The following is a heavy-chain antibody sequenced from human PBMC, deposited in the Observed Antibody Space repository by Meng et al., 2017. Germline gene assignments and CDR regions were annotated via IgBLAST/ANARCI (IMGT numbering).Heavy chain of an antibody. Sequence: GGSLRLSCAASGFIFHDYGLSWVRQAPGKGLEWVSGINWNGGSTGYADSVKGRFTISRDNAKNSLYLQMNSLRAEDTAVYYCARGDGYNYFYYYYGMDVWGQGTTVTVSS. J-gene: IGHJ6*02. D-gene: IGHD5-24*01. CDR1: GFIFHDYG. V-gene: IGHV3-20*04. CDR3: ARGDGYNYFYYYYGMDV. CDR2: INWNGGST.